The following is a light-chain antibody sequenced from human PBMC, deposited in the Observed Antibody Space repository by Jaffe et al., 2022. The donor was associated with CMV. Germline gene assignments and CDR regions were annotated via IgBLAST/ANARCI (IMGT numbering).Light chain of an antibody. J-gene: IGLJ3*02. CDR1: SSNIGNNY. CDR3: GTWDGSLSAGV. V-gene: IGLV1-51*02. CDR2: ENK. Sequence: QSVLTQPPSVSAAPGQKVTISCSGSSSNIGNNYVSWYQQLPGTAPKLLIYENKKRPSGIPDRISGSKSGTSATLGITGLQTGDEADYYCGTWDGSLSAGVFGGGTKLTVL.